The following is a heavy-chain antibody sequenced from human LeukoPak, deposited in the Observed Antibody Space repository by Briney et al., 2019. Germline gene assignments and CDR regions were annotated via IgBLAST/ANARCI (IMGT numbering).Heavy chain of an antibody. J-gene: IGHJ4*02. CDR2: ISSSGSTI. CDR3: AGRDDILTGYDDY. D-gene: IGHD3-9*01. Sequence: GGSLRLSCAASGFTFSSYEMNWVRQAPGKGLEWVSYISSSGSTIYYADPVKGRFTISRDNAKNSLYLQMNSLRAEDTAVYYCAGRDDILTGYDDYWGQGTLVTVSS. CDR1: GFTFSSYE. V-gene: IGHV3-48*03.